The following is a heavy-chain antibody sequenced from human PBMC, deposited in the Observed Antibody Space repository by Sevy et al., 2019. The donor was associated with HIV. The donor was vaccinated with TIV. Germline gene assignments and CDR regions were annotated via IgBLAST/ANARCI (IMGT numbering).Heavy chain of an antibody. J-gene: IGHJ4*02. CDR2: ISSSGSYI. D-gene: IGHD2-8*01. CDR1: GFTFRSYT. Sequence: GGSLRLSCVASGFTFRSYTMKWVRQAPGKGLECVSSISSSGSYIYYADSVKGRFTISRDDAKNSLYLQMNTLGAEDAALYYCARVRPYYTRDFDYWGQGTLVTVSS. CDR3: ARVRPYYTRDFDY. V-gene: IGHV3-21*01.